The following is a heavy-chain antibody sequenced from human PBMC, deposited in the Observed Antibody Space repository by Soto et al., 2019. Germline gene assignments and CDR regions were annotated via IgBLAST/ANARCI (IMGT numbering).Heavy chain of an antibody. V-gene: IGHV1-69*13. CDR1: GGTFSSYA. CDR3: ARGSGYSSSSGFNYGMDF. Sequence: SVKVSCKASGGTFSSYAINWVRQAPGQGLEWMGGSIPIFGTTNYAQNLQGRVTITADEPTSTVHMELTSLISEDTAVYYCARGSGYSSSSGFNYGMDFWGQGTTVSVSS. D-gene: IGHD6-6*01. CDR2: SIPIFGTT. J-gene: IGHJ6*02.